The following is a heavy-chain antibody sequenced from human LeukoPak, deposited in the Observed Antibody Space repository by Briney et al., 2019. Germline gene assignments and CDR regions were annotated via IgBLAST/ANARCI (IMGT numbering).Heavy chain of an antibody. CDR3: ASRVSRAHYFDY. CDR2: IIPIFGTP. V-gene: IGHV1-69*06. CDR1: GGTFSSYA. Sequence: ASVKVSCKASGGTFSSYAISWVRQAPGQGLEWMGGIIPIFGTPNYAQKFQGRVTITADKSTSTAYMELSSLRAEDTAVYYCASRVSRAHYFDYWGQGTLVTVSS. J-gene: IGHJ4*02. D-gene: IGHD6-6*01.